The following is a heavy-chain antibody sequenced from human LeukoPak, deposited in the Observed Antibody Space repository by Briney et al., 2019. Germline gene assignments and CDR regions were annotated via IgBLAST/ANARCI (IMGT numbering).Heavy chain of an antibody. V-gene: IGHV3-23*01. Sequence: GGSLRLSCAASGFTFSSYAMSWVRQAPGKGLEWVSAISGSGASTYYADSVKGRFTISRDNAKNSLYLQMNSLRAEDTAVYYCARVRERLLRSGAFDIWGQGTMVTVSS. CDR2: ISGSGAST. CDR1: GFTFSSYA. D-gene: IGHD3-3*01. CDR3: ARVRERLLRSGAFDI. J-gene: IGHJ3*02.